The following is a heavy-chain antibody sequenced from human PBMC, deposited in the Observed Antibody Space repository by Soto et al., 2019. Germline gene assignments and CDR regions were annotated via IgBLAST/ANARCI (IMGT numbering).Heavy chain of an antibody. CDR3: ARVGNGGNSDYYYYYGMDV. D-gene: IGHD2-21*02. CDR2: IYHSGST. Sequence: SETLSLTCAVSGGSISSSNWWSWVRQPPGKGLEWIGEIYHSGSTNYNPSLKNRVTISVDKSKNQFSLKLSSVTAADTAVYYCARVGNGGNSDYYYYYGMDVWGQGTTVTVSS. V-gene: IGHV4-4*02. J-gene: IGHJ6*02. CDR1: GGSISSSNW.